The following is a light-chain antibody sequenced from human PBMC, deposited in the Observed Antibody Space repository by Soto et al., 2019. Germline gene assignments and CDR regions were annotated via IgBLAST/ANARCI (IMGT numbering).Light chain of an antibody. CDR3: QQRSNWPPGYS. J-gene: IGKJ2*01. CDR1: QSVGRY. Sequence: EIVLTQSPATLSLSPGEGATLSCRASQSVGRYLAWYQQKAGQPPRLLIYDASSRAIGTPARFSGSGSGTDFTLTISSLEPEDFAVYYCQQRSNWPPGYSFGQGTKLEIK. V-gene: IGKV3-11*01. CDR2: DAS.